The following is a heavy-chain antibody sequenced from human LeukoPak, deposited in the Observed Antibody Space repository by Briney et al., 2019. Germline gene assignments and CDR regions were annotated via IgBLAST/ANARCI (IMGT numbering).Heavy chain of an antibody. CDR3: ARGEDYSSPFDY. CDR1: RFTFSSYS. V-gene: IGHV3-21*06. J-gene: IGHJ4*02. CDR2: ISSSSSYI. Sequence: GGSLRLSCAASRFTFSSYSMNWVRQAPGKGLEWVSSISSSSSYIYYADSVKGRFTISRDNAKNSLYLQMNSLRAEDTALYYCARGEDYSSPFDYWGQGTLVTVSS. D-gene: IGHD6-19*01.